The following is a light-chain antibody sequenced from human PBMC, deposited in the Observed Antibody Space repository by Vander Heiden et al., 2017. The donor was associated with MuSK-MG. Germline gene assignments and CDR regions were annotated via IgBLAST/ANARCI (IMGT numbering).Light chain of an antibody. J-gene: IGLJ2*01. CDR1: SSDVGGYNF. CDR2: DVA. CDR3: TSFSVTTVLV. V-gene: IGLV2-14*03. Sequence: QSALTQSASVSGSPGQSITISCTGTSSDVGGYNFVSWYQQRPGTAPQLVIYDVATRPSGVSNRFSGSKSGDTASLTISGLQADDEADYYCTSFSVTTVLVFGGGTKVTVL.